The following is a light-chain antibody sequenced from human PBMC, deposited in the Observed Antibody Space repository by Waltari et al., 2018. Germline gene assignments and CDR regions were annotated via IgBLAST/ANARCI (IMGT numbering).Light chain of an antibody. CDR2: AAS. CDR3: LQHNSYPFT. CDR1: QGIRVD. V-gene: IGKV1-17*01. Sequence: DIQMTQSPSSLSASVGDRVTITCRASQGIRVDLGWYQQKPGRAPKRLIYAASRLQSGVPSRFSGSGSGIEFTLTISSLEPEDFGTYYCLQHNSYPFTFGPGTKVDIK. J-gene: IGKJ3*01.